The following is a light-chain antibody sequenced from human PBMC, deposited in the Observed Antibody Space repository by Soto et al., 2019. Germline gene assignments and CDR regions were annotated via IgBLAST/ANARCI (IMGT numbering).Light chain of an antibody. J-gene: IGKJ1*01. V-gene: IGKV1-5*03. Sequence: DIQMTQSPSTLSASVGDRVTITCRASQGIGSWLAWYQQKPGRAPKLLIYKTSSLESGVPSRFSGSGSGTEFTLTISSLQPDDFATYYCQQYNNYWTFGQGTKVDIK. CDR2: KTS. CDR1: QGIGSW. CDR3: QQYNNYWT.